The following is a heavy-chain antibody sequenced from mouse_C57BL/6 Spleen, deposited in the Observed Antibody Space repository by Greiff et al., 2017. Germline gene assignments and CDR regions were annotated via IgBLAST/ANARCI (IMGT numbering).Heavy chain of an antibody. CDR1: GYTFTSYW. Sequence: VQLQQPGAELVMPGASVKLSCKASGYTFTSYWMHWVKQRPGQGLEWIGEIDPSDSYTNYNQKFKGKSTLTVDKSSSTAYMQLSSLTSEDSAVXYCARHYDYDRPYYAMDYWGQGTSVTVSS. D-gene: IGHD2-4*01. V-gene: IGHV1-69*01. CDR2: IDPSDSYT. J-gene: IGHJ4*01. CDR3: ARHYDYDRPYYAMDY.